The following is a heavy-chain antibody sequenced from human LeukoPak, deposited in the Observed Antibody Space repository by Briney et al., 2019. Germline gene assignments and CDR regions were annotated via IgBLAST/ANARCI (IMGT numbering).Heavy chain of an antibody. CDR3: AREPSPYDILTGNDY. Sequence: ASVKVSCKASGYTFTSYGISWVRQAPGQGLEWMGWISAYNGNTNYAQKLQGRVTMTTDTSTSTAYMELRSLRSDDTAVYYCAREPSPYDILTGNDYWGQGTLVTVSS. CDR2: ISAYNGNT. CDR1: GYTFTSYG. D-gene: IGHD3-9*01. J-gene: IGHJ4*02. V-gene: IGHV1-18*01.